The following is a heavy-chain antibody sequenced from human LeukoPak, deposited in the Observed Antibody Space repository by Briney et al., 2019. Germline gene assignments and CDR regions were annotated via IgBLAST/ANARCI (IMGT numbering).Heavy chain of an antibody. CDR2: INPNSGGT. Sequence: ASVKVSCKASGYTFTGYYMHWVRQAPGQGLEWMGRINPNSGGTTYAQKFQGRVTMTRDTSISTAYMELRSLRSDDTAVYYCARDRYSGSYYVNWGQGTLVTVSS. J-gene: IGHJ4*02. V-gene: IGHV1-2*06. CDR1: GYTFTGYY. D-gene: IGHD1-26*01. CDR3: ARDRYSGSYYVN.